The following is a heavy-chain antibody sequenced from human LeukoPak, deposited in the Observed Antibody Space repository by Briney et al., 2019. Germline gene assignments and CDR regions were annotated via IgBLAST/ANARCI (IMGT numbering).Heavy chain of an antibody. D-gene: IGHD3-3*01. J-gene: IGHJ6*03. CDR2: ISGTSGTI. CDR3: ARGHGDFWSGSYYYYYMGV. Sequence: PGGSLRLSCAASGFTFSGYSMNWVRQAPGKGLEWVSYISGTSGTIYNADSVTGRFTISRDNAKNSLYLQMNSLRAEDTALYFCARGHGDFWSGSYYYYYMGVWGKGTTVTVSS. CDR1: GFTFSGYS. V-gene: IGHV3-48*04.